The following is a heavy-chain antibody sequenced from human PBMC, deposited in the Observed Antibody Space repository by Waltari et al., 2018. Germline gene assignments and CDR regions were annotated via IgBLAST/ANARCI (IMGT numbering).Heavy chain of an antibody. Sequence: EVQLLESGGGLVQPGGSLSVACAASGFTFSSYAMSWVHQAPGKGLEWVSAITGCGGSTYYADSVKGRCTISRDNSKNTLYLQMNSVIAEDTAVYYCAKDGIAYGSGSGRYYFDYWGQGTLVTVSS. D-gene: IGHD3-10*01. J-gene: IGHJ4*02. CDR2: ITGCGGST. CDR3: AKDGIAYGSGSGRYYFDY. CDR1: GFTFSSYA. V-gene: IGHV3-23*01.